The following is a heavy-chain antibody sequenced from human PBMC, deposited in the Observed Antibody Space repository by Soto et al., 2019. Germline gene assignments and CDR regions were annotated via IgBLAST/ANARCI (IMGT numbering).Heavy chain of an antibody. D-gene: IGHD3-3*01. J-gene: IGHJ3*02. Sequence: GESLKISCKASGYSFTSYWIGWVRQMPGKGLEWMGIIYPGDSDTRYSPSFQGQVTISADKSISTAYLQWSSLKASDTAMYYCARGSKSYDFWSGLAFDMWGQGTMV. CDR1: GYSFTSYW. CDR3: ARGSKSYDFWSGLAFDM. CDR2: IYPGDSDT. V-gene: IGHV5-51*01.